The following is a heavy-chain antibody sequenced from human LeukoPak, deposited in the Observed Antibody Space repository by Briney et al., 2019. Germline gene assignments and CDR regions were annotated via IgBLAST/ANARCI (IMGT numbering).Heavy chain of an antibody. CDR3: ARQTDTNWFDP. CDR1: GGSISSYY. J-gene: IGHJ5*02. CDR2: IYYSGST. V-gene: IGHV4-59*08. Sequence: SETLSLTCTVSGGSISSYYWSWIRQPPGKGLEWIGYIYYSGSTNYNPSLKSRVTISVDTSKNQFSLKLSSVTAADTAVYYCARQTDTNWFDPWGQGTLVTVSS.